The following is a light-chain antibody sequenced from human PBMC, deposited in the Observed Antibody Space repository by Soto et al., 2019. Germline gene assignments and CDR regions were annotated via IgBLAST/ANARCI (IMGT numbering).Light chain of an antibody. CDR2: DAS. V-gene: IGKV3-11*01. J-gene: IGKJ1*01. CDR3: QQRGET. Sequence: EIVLTQSPATLSLSPGERATLSCRASQSFSNYLAWYQQKPGQAPRLLIYDASNRATGIPARFSGSGSGTDFTLTISSLEPEDFAVYYCQQRGETFGQGTMVEIK. CDR1: QSFSNY.